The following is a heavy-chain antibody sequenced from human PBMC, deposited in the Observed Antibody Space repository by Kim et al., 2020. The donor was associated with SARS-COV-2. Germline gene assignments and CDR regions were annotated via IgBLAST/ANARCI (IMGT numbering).Heavy chain of an antibody. CDR2: IKQDGNQK. V-gene: IGHV3-7*01. D-gene: IGHD6-19*01. CDR3: ASDGDLYSSGKDAFDI. CDR1: GFTFSSYW. Sequence: GGSLRLSCAASGFTFSSYWMTWFRQAPGKGLEWVANIKQDGNQKYYVDSVKGRFTIPRDNAKNSLYLQMNSLRAEDTAVNYCASDGDLYSSGKDAFDIWGQGTMVTVSS. J-gene: IGHJ3*02.